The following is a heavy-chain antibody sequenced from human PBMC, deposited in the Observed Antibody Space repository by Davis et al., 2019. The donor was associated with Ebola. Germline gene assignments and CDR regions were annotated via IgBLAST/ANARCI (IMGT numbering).Heavy chain of an antibody. V-gene: IGHV3-49*04. CDR3: TRGGVGWNYDSSVPGNN. Sequence: PGGSLRLSCTGSGFTFGDSTMSWVRQAPGKGLEWVGFIRRKVYGATTEYAASVKSRFIISRDDSKSIAYLQMNSLKTEDTAVYYCTRGGVGWNYDSSVPGNNWGQGTLVTVSS. D-gene: IGHD3-22*01. CDR2: IRRKVYGATT. J-gene: IGHJ4*02. CDR1: GFTFGDST.